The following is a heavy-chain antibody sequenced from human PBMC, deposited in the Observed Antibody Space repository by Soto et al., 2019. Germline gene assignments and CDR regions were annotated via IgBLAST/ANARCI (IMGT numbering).Heavy chain of an antibody. V-gene: IGHV1-8*01. CDR2: MNPNRGNT. CDR3: ARERSSGAFDL. J-gene: IGHJ3*01. CDR1: GYTFTSYD. Sequence: QVQLVQSGAEVKKPGASVKVSFKTSGYTFTSYDINWVRQATGQGLEWMGWMNPNRGNTAYAQKFQGRVTMTRNNSIITASMELSRLISEDTAVYYFARERSSGAFDLWGQGTMVTVSS. D-gene: IGHD1-26*01.